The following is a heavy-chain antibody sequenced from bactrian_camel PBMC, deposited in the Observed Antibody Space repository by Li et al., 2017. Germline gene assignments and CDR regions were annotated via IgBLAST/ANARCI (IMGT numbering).Heavy chain of an antibody. CDR1: GNTNADYC. CDR3: AKGGYYGYAITLLN. Sequence: HVQLVESGGGSVQTGGSLRLSCEFSGNTNADYCTGWYRQTPGKEKEGVAVLDSVGSINYADSVKGRFTISKDNARNTLYLQMNSLKPEDTAMYYCAKGGYYGYAITLLNWGQGTQVTVS. CDR2: LDSVGSI. D-gene: IGHD1*01. V-gene: IGHV3S53*01. J-gene: IGHJ4*01.